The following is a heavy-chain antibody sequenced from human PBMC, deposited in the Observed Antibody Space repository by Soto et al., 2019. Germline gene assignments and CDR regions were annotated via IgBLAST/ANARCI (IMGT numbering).Heavy chain of an antibody. CDR3: ARERGVLYEAFDI. V-gene: IGHV6-1*01. CDR1: GSSVSSNISA. J-gene: IGHJ3*02. D-gene: IGHD3-10*01. Sequence: SETPCLTCDISGSSVSSNISAWNFLRQSPSRGLEWLGRTYYRSKWYNDYVVSVKSRITINPDTSKNQFSMQLNSVTPEDTAVYYCARERGVLYEAFDIWGKGTVVTVS. CDR2: TYYRSKWYN.